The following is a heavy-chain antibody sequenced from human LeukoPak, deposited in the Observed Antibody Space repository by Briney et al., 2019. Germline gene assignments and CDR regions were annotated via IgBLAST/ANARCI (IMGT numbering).Heavy chain of an antibody. Sequence: GGSLRLSCAASGFTFSSYAMSWVRQAPGKGLEWVSAISGSGGSTYYADSVKGRFTISRDNSKNTLYLQMNSLRAKDTAVYYCAKADYGDYEGICFDYWGQGTLVTVSS. D-gene: IGHD4-17*01. J-gene: IGHJ4*02. CDR2: ISGSGGST. CDR1: GFTFSSYA. V-gene: IGHV3-23*01. CDR3: AKADYGDYEGICFDY.